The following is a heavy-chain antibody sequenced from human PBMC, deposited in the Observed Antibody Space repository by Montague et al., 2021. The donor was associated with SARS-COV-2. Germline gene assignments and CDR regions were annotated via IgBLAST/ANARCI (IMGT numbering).Heavy chain of an antibody. Sequence: SLRLSCAASGFTFSIYAMSWVRQAPGKGPQWVSTFTGGNTFYADPVKGRFTISRDNYKNTLYLQMNSLGAEDTAIYYCAKAEESGNYLSVGLDSWGPGTLVTVSS. V-gene: IGHV3-23*01. CDR2: FTGGNT. CDR3: AKAEESGNYLSVGLDS. J-gene: IGHJ4*02. CDR1: GFTFSIYA. D-gene: IGHD2/OR15-2a*01.